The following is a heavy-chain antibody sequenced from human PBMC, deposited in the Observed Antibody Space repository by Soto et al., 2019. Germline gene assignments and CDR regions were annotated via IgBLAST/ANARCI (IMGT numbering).Heavy chain of an antibody. CDR2: LYWDDDK. V-gene: IGHV2-5*02. Sequence: QITLKESGPTLVKPTQPLTLTCTFSGFSLSTSGVGVGWIRQPPGKALEWLAPLYWDDDKRFSPPLKSRLTIPKDTSKNQVVRTMSNIDPVYTATYYCAHMPNVLRFLEELPGNNWFDPWGEGTLVTVSS. J-gene: IGHJ5*02. CDR1: GFSLSTSGVG. D-gene: IGHD3-3*01. CDR3: AHMPNVLRFLEELPGNNWFDP.